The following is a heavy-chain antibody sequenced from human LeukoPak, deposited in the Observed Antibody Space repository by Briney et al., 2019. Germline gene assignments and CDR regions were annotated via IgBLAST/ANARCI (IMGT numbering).Heavy chain of an antibody. J-gene: IGHJ5*02. V-gene: IGHV1-8*01. CDR3: ARGYKAAYP. Sequence: ASVKVSRKASGYTFTSYDINWVRQATGPGLEWMGWMNPNSGNTGYAQKFQCRVTMTRNTSISTAYMGLSSPRSADTAVYYCARGYKAAYPWGQGTLVTVS. CDR1: GYTFTSYD. CDR2: MNPNSGNT. D-gene: IGHD6-13*01.